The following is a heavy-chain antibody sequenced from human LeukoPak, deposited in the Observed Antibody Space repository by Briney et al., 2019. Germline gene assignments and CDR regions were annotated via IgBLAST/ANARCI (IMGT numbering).Heavy chain of an antibody. CDR1: GHTFTSYY. CDR3: ARDPGYCSSTSCYMGIDYYYYYGMDV. D-gene: IGHD2-2*02. Sequence: VASVKVSCKASGHTFTSYYMHWVRQAPGQGLEWMGGIIPIFGTANYAQEFQGRVTITADESTSTAYVELSSLRSEDTAVYYCARDPGYCSSTSCYMGIDYYYYYGMDVWGQGTTVTVSS. V-gene: IGHV1-69*13. J-gene: IGHJ6*02. CDR2: IIPIFGTA.